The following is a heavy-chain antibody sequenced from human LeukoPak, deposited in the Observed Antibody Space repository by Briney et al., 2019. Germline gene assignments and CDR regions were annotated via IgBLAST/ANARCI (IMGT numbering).Heavy chain of an antibody. J-gene: IGHJ4*02. CDR2: ISYDGSNK. Sequence: GGSLRLSCAASGFTFSSYAMHWVRQAPGKGLEWVAVISYDGSNKYYADSVKGRFTISRDNSKNTLYLQMNSLRAEDTAVYYCARDCGGSYSAIDYWGQGTLVTVSS. CDR3: ARDCGGSYSAIDY. D-gene: IGHD2-15*01. CDR1: GFTFSSYA. V-gene: IGHV3-30*04.